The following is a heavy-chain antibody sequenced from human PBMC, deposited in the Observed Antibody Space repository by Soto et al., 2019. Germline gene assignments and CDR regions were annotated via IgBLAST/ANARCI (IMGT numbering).Heavy chain of an antibody. V-gene: IGHV4-30-2*01. CDR3: ARAPGYSYGYNWFDP. CDR2: IYRIGST. CDR1: GVSISSGGYS. D-gene: IGHD5-18*01. Sequence: TLSLTCAVSGVSISSGGYSWSWIRQPPVKCLAGIGYIYRIGSTDYNQSLKSRLTISVVRAKNQFSLKLSSVTAADTAVYYCARAPGYSYGYNWFDPWGQGTLVTVSS. J-gene: IGHJ5*02.